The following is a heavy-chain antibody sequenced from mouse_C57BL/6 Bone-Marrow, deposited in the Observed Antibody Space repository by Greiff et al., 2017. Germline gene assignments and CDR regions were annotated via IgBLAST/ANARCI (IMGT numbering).Heavy chain of an antibody. CDR2: IYPGSGST. V-gene: IGHV1-55*01. J-gene: IGHJ4*01. Sequence: QVQLQQPGAELVKPGASVKMSCKASGYTFTSYWITWVKQRPGQGLEWIGDIYPGSGSTNYNEKFKSKATLTVDTSSSTSYMQPSSLTSEDSAVYYCAKASYYGSSYDAMDYWGQGTSVTVSS. CDR3: AKASYYGSSYDAMDY. CDR1: GYTFTSYW. D-gene: IGHD1-1*01.